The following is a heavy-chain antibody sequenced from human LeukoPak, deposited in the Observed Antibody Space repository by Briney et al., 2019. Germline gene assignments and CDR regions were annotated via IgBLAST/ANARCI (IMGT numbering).Heavy chain of an antibody. Sequence: PSETLSLTCTVSGGSISGYYWSWIRQPPGKGLEYIGYIYYSGSTNYNPSLNSRVTMSVDTSKNQFSLRLTSVTAADTAVYYCARLGGRRETYGRLGPWGQGTLVTVSS. CDR3: ARLGGRRETYGRLGP. D-gene: IGHD3-16*01. CDR2: IYYSGST. J-gene: IGHJ5*02. V-gene: IGHV4-59*01. CDR1: GGSISGYY.